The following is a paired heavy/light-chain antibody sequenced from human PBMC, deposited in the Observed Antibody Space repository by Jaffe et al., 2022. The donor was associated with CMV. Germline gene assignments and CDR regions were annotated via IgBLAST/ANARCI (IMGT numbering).Heavy chain of an antibody. CDR2: ISSSSSYI. J-gene: IGHJ6*03. CDR1: GFTFSSYS. D-gene: IGHD6-13*01. V-gene: IGHV3-21*01. Sequence: EVQLVESGGGLVKPGGSLRLSCAASGFTFSSYSMNWVRQAPGKGLEWVSSISSSSSYIYYADSVKGRFTISRDNAKNSLYLQMNSLRAEDTAVYYCARDMGRSSRWYSSSWYGDYYMDVWGKGTTVTVSS. CDR3: ARDMGRSSRWYSSSWYGDYYMDV.
Light chain of an antibody. J-gene: IGLJ1*01. CDR2: DVS. V-gene: IGLV2-14*03. CDR3: SSYTSSSTPYV. Sequence: QSALTQPASVSGSPGQSITISCTGTSSDVGGYNYVSWYQQHPGKAPKLMIYDVSNRPSGVSNRFSGSKSGNTASLTISGLQAEDEADYYCSSYTSSSTPYVFGTGTKVTVL. CDR1: SSDVGGYNY.